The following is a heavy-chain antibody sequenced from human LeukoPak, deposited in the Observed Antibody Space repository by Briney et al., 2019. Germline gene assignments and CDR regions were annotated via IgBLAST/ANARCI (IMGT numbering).Heavy chain of an antibody. CDR2: ISYDGSNK. V-gene: IGHV3-30*18. D-gene: IGHD5-12*01. Sequence: GGSLRLSCAASGFTFSSYGMHWVRQAPGKGLGWVAVISYDGSNKDYADSVKGRLTISRDNSKNTLYLQMNSLRPEDTAVYYCAKAAVATTYGGFDYWGQGTLVTVSS. J-gene: IGHJ4*02. CDR1: GFTFSSYG. CDR3: AKAAVATTYGGFDY.